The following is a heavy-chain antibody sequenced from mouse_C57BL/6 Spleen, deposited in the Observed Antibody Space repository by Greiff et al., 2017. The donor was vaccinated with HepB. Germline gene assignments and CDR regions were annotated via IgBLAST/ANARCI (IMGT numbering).Heavy chain of an antibody. V-gene: IGHV1-5*01. Sequence: VQLQQSGTVLARPGASVKMSCKTSGYTFTSYWMHWVKQRPGQGLEWIGAIYPGNSDTSYNQKFKGKAKLPAVTSASTAYMELSSLTNEDSAVYYCTRDYGSPDWYFDVWGTGTTVTVSS. J-gene: IGHJ1*03. D-gene: IGHD1-1*01. CDR2: IYPGNSDT. CDR1: GYTFTSYW. CDR3: TRDYGSPDWYFDV.